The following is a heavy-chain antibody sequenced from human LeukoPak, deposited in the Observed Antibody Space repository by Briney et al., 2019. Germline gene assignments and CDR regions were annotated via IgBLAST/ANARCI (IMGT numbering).Heavy chain of an antibody. CDR2: IYYSGSS. CDR1: GYSISSGYY. D-gene: IGHD3-16*01. V-gene: IGHV4-38-2*02. CDR3: ARHRSGGMIGPDAFDI. Sequence: PSETLSLTCTVSGYSISSGYYWGWIRQPPGKGLQWIGYIYYSGSSTYNPSLKSRVTISVDTSKNQFSLKLSSVTAADTAVYYCARHRSGGMIGPDAFDIWGQGTMVTVSS. J-gene: IGHJ3*02.